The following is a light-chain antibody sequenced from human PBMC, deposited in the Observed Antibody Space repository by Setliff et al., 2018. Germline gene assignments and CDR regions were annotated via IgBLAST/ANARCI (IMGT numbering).Light chain of an antibody. J-gene: IGLJ2*01. V-gene: IGLV1-47*01. CDR3: AAWDDSLRSVV. CDR2: TNN. Sequence: QGPSASGTPGQRVTISCSGSRFNIGGNDVFWYQQLPGTAPRLLIYTNNQRPSGVPDRFSASKSGTSASLAISGLRSEDEADYHCAAWDDSLRSVVFGGGTQLTVL. CDR1: RFNIGGND.